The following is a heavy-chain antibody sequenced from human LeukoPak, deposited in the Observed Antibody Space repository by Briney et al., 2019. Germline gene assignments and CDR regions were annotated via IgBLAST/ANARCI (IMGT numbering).Heavy chain of an antibody. CDR1: GGSITNYY. J-gene: IGHJ5*02. Sequence: SETLSLTCTVSGGSITNYYWSWIRQPPGKGLEWIGYIYYSGSTNYNPSLKSRVTISVDTSKNQFSLKLSSVTAADTAVYYCARDSAYSSSLNNWFDPWGQGTLVTVSS. D-gene: IGHD6-13*01. CDR3: ARDSAYSSSLNNWFDP. V-gene: IGHV4-59*01. CDR2: IYYSGST.